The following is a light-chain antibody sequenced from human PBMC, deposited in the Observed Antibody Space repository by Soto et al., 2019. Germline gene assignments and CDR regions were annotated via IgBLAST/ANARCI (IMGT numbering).Light chain of an antibody. CDR2: DVA. CDR3: CSYAGSYSWV. V-gene: IGLV2-11*01. J-gene: IGLJ3*02. CDR1: SSDVGNYNY. Sequence: QSALTQPRSVSGSPGQPVTISCTGTSSDVGNYNYVSRYQQHPGKPPKLIIYDVAKRPSGVPDRFSGSKSGNTASLTISGLQTEDEADYHCCSYAGSYSWVFGGGTKLTVL.